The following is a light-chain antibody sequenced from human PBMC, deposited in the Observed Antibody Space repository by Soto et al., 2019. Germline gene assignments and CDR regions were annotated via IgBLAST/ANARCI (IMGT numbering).Light chain of an antibody. CDR1: QSVGSS. CDR2: DAS. Sequence: EIVLTQSPAILSLSPGQRATLSCRASQSVGSSLSWYQQKPGQPHRLLISDASNRATGITARFSGSGSATDFTITISSLEPEDLAVYYCQQRGDWPITVGQGTRLEIK. V-gene: IGKV3-11*01. J-gene: IGKJ5*01. CDR3: QQRGDWPIT.